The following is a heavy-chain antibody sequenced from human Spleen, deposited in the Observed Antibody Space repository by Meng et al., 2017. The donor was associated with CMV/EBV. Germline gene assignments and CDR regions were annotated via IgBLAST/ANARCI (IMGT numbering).Heavy chain of an antibody. V-gene: IGHV3-30*02. CDR2: IRYDGNNE. J-gene: IGHJ4*02. CDR1: GFTFSSHT. CDR3: ARDGLYYYDSSGYYFPDY. D-gene: IGHD3-22*01. Sequence: GESLKISCAASGFTFSSHTMNWVRQAPGKGLEWLAFIRYDGNNEYYAESVKGRFTISRDNAKNSLYLQMNSLRAEDTAVYYCARDGLYYYDSSGYYFPDYWGQGTLVTVSS.